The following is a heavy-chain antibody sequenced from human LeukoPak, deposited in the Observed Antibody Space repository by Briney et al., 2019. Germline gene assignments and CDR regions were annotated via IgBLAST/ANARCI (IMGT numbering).Heavy chain of an antibody. V-gene: IGHV1-69*04. Sequence: SVKGSCKASGGTFSSYGITWVRQAPGQGIEWMGRVIPILDISNYAQMFQDRVTITADKSTSTAYMELSSLRSEDTAVYFCARTNYYDSSGSQGPGTFYYGLDVWGQGTTVTVSS. D-gene: IGHD3-22*01. CDR2: VIPILDIS. J-gene: IGHJ6*02. CDR3: ARTNYYDSSGSQGPGTFYYGLDV. CDR1: GGTFSSYG.